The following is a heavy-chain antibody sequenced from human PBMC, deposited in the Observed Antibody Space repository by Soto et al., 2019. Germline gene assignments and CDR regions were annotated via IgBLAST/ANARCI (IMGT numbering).Heavy chain of an antibody. CDR3: ARGVLRYYYYGMDV. Sequence: SETLSLTCTIPGGSVSSYQWSWIRQPPGKGLEWIGLTSYSGNTVYNPSLKSRVAFSVDTSKNHFSLTLTSVTAADTAVYYCARGVLRYYYYGMDVWGQGTTVTVSS. CDR2: TSYSGNT. V-gene: IGHV4-59*02. CDR1: GGSVSSYQ. J-gene: IGHJ6*02.